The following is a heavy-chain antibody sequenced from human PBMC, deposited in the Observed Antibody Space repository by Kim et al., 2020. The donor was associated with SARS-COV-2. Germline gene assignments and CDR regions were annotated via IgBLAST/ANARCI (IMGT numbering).Heavy chain of an antibody. CDR1: GYSFTSYW. CDR3: ARMPGMAAPFDL. J-gene: IGHJ5*02. D-gene: IGHD6-13*01. V-gene: IGHV5-10-1*01. CDR2: IDPSDSYT. Sequence: GESLKISCKGSGYSFTSYWISWVRQTPGKGLEWMWRIDPSDSYTYYSPSFQGHVTISANKSISTAYLQWSSLKASDTAMYYCARMPGMAAPFDLWGQGTLVTVSS.